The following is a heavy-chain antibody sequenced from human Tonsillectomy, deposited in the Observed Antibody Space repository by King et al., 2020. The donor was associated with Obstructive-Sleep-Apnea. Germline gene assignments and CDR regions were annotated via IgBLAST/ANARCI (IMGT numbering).Heavy chain of an antibody. V-gene: IGHV4-34*01. CDR1: VGSFSGYY. Sequence: VQLQQWGAGLLKPSETLSLTCAVYVGSFSGYYWSWIRQPPGKGLEWIGEINHSGSTNYNPSLKSRVTISVDTSKNQFSLKLSSVTAADTAVYYCATAGSIAAYNWFDPWGQGTLVTVSS. D-gene: IGHD6-6*01. CDR2: INHSGST. J-gene: IGHJ5*02. CDR3: ATAGSIAAYNWFDP.